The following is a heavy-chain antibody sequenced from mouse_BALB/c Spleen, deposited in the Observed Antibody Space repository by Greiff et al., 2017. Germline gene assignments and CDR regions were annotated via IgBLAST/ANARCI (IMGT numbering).Heavy chain of an antibody. CDR2: ISSGGSYT. D-gene: IGHD1-2*01. CDR3: TILRLRNFDY. Sequence: DVKLVESGGGLVKPGGSLKLSCAASGFTFSSYTMSWVRQTPEKRLEWVATISSGGSYTYYPDSVKGRFTISRDNAKNTLYLQMSSLKSEDTAMYYCTILRLRNFDYWGQGTTLTVSS. CDR1: GFTFSSYT. J-gene: IGHJ2*01. V-gene: IGHV5-6-4*01.